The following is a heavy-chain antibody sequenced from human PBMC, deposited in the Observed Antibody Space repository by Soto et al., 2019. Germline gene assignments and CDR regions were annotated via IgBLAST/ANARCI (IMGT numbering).Heavy chain of an antibody. CDR1: GYTFTSYY. V-gene: IGHV1-46*01. CDR3: ARALGYCSGGSCPFPY. J-gene: IGHJ4*02. Sequence: GASVKVSCKASGYTFTSYYMHWVRQAPGQGLEWMGIINPSGGSTSYAQKFQGRVTMTRDTSTSTVYMELSSLRSEDTAVYYCARALGYCSGGSCPFPYWGQGTLVTVSS. CDR2: INPSGGST. D-gene: IGHD2-15*01.